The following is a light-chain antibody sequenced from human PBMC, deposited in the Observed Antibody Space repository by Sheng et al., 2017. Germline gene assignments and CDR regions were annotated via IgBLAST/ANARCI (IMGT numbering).Light chain of an antibody. CDR3: QVWDSSTLL. V-gene: IGLV3-1*01. J-gene: IGLJ3*02. CDR2: QDY. Sequence: YELTHATPQCPWPHGQAASITCSGDQLSNKYTSWYQHNPGQSPVLVIYQDYKRPSGIPERFSGSSSGNTATLTISGTQAMDEADYYCQVWDSSTLLFGGGTKLTVL. CDR1: QLSNKY.